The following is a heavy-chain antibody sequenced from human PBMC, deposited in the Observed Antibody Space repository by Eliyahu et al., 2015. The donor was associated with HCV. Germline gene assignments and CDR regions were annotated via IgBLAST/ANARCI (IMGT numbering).Heavy chain of an antibody. D-gene: IGHD6-19*01. CDR1: GRTFXSYA. J-gene: IGHJ4*02. Sequence: QVQLVQSGPEVKKPGSSVKVSCMASGRTFXSYAISWLRQAPGQGLEWMGGIIPILDTTHYAQKFQGRFTITADESTNTAYMELSSLRSEDTAVYYCACTPGYTSGWSFDYWGQGTLVTVSS. CDR2: IIPILDTT. CDR3: ACTPGYTSGWSFDY. V-gene: IGHV1-69*01.